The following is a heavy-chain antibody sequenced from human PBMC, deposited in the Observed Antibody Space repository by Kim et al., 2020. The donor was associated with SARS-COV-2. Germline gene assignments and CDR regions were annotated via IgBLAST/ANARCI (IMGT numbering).Heavy chain of an antibody. Sequence: SETLSLTCTVSGGSISSSSYYWGWIRQPPGKGLEWIGSIYYSGSTYYNPSLKSRVTISVDTSKNQFSLKLSSVTAADTAVYYCARHPTIAAVNWFDPWGQGTLVTVSS. J-gene: IGHJ5*02. CDR2: IYYSGST. V-gene: IGHV4-39*01. CDR1: GGSISSSSYY. CDR3: ARHPTIAAVNWFDP. D-gene: IGHD6-13*01.